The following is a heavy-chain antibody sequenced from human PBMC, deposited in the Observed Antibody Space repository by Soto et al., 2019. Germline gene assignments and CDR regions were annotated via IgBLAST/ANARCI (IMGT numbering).Heavy chain of an antibody. D-gene: IGHD6-13*01. CDR1: GFTFSSYA. Sequence: GSLRLSCAASGFTFSSYAMHWVRQAPGKGLDWVAVISNDGRNKYYANSVKGRFTISRDNSKNTLYLQMNSLRPEDTAVYYCARAYAYTSSWYAGSFDIWGQGTMVTVSS. CDR3: ARAYAYTSSWYAGSFDI. V-gene: IGHV3-30*04. CDR2: ISNDGRNK. J-gene: IGHJ3*02.